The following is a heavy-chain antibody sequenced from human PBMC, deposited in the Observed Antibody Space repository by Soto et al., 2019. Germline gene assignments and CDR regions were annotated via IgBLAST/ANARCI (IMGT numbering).Heavy chain of an antibody. D-gene: IGHD3-3*01. J-gene: IGHJ6*03. CDR2: IYYSGST. Sequence: PSETLSLTCTVSGGSISSSSYYWGWIRQPPGKGLEWIGSIYYSGSTYYNPSLKSRVTISVDTSKNQFSLKLSSVTAADTAVYYCARVTYYDFWSGYHYYYYYMDVWGKGTTVTVSS. V-gene: IGHV4-39*07. CDR3: ARVTYYDFWSGYHYYYYYMDV. CDR1: GGSISSSSYY.